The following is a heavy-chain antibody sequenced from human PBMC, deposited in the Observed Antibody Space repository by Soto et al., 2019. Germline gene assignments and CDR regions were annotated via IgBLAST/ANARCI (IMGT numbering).Heavy chain of an antibody. CDR2: MNPNSGDT. V-gene: IGHV1-8*01. D-gene: IGHD3-3*01. Sequence: QVQLVQSGAEVKKPGASVKVSCKASGYAFTGYDISWVRQATGQGLEWMGWMNPNSGDTGYAPKFQGRVTMTRDTSIGTAYMELTSLRSEDTAVYYFARAIFRVVNNDNWGQGTLVTVSS. CDR3: ARAIFRVVNNDN. CDR1: GYAFTGYD. J-gene: IGHJ4*02.